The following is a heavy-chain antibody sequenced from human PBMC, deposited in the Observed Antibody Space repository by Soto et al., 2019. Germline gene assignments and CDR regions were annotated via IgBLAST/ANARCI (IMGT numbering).Heavy chain of an antibody. D-gene: IGHD5-18*01. CDR1: GYTFTSYG. J-gene: IGHJ6*02. Sequence: ASVKVSCKASGYTFTSYGISWVRRAPGQGLEWMGWISAYDGNTNYAQKLQGRVTMTTDTSTSTAYMELRSLRSDDTAVYYCAVGKSYGVYYYYGMDVWGQGTTVTVSS. CDR3: AVGKSYGVYYYYGMDV. CDR2: ISAYDGNT. V-gene: IGHV1-18*04.